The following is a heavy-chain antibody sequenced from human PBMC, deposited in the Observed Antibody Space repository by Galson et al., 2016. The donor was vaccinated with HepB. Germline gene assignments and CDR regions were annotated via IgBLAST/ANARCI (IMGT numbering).Heavy chain of an antibody. CDR1: GFTFSGYW. J-gene: IGHJ6*02. CDR2: INKDASLK. D-gene: IGHD2-21*02. CDR3: ARDADRGGDWDV. Sequence: SLRLSCAGSGFTFSGYWMSWVRQSPEKGLERVAHINKDASLKEYLDSVKGRFTISRDNAKRSVILEMNSLRAGDSGVYYCARDADRGGDWDVWGQGTTVTVSS. V-gene: IGHV3-7*03.